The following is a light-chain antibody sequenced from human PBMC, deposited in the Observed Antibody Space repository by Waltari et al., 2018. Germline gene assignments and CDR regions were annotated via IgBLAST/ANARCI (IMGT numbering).Light chain of an antibody. CDR1: NIGSKN. CDR3: QVWDSGSDHYV. V-gene: IGLV3-21*02. Sequence: SYVLTQPPSVSVAPGQTARISCDGNNIGSKNVHWYQQKPGQAPVLVAYDDGDRPSGIPERFSGSNSGNTATLTSSRVDAGDEADYYCQVWDSGSDHYVFGTVTKVTVL. J-gene: IGLJ1*01. CDR2: DDG.